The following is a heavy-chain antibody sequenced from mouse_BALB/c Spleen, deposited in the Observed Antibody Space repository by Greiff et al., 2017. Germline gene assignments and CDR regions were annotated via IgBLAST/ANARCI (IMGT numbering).Heavy chain of an antibody. CDR2: IDPETGGT. V-gene: IGHV1-15*01. J-gene: IGHJ4*01. D-gene: IGHD2-5*01. CDR3: TRNRHSKAMDC. CDR1: GYTFTDYE. Sequence: QVQLKESGAELVRPGASVTLSCKASGYTFTDYEMHWVKQTPVHGLEWIGAIDPETGGTAYNQKFKGKATLTADKSSSTAYMELRSLTSEDSAVYYCTRNRHSKAMDCWGQGASVTDSS.